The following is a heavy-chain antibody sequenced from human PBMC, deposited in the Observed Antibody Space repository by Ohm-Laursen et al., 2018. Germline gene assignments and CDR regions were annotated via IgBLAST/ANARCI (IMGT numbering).Heavy chain of an antibody. CDR1: GGSISSGGYY. J-gene: IGHJ6*02. D-gene: IGHD4-17*01. V-gene: IGHV4-31*03. CDR3: ARDSLTTTVTTEYSYGMDV. CDR2: IYYSGST. Sequence: TLSLTCTVSGGSISSGGYYWSWIRQHPGKGLEWIGYIYYSGSTYYNPSLKSRVTISVDTSKNQFSLKLSSVTAADTAVYYCARDSLTTTVTTEYSYGMDVWGQGTTVTVSS.